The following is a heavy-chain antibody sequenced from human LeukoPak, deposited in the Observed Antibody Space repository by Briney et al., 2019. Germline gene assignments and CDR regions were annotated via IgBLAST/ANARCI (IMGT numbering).Heavy chain of an antibody. CDR3: ARHDSVVAPWFGGPGAFDI. CDR1: GYSFTSYW. D-gene: IGHD3-10*01. Sequence: GESLKISCKGSGYSFTSYWIGWVRQMPGKGLEWMGIIYPGDSDTRYSPSFQGQVTISADKSISTAYLQWSSLKASDTAMYYCARHDSVVAPWFGGPGAFDIWGQGTMVTVSS. V-gene: IGHV5-51*01. J-gene: IGHJ3*02. CDR2: IYPGDSDT.